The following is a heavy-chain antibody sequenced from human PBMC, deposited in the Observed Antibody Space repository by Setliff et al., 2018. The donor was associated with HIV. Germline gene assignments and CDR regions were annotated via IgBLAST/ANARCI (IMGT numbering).Heavy chain of an antibody. J-gene: IGHJ3*02. CDR1: GYTFTNYG. CDR2: INAYNGDT. D-gene: IGHD2-15*01. Sequence: ASVKVSCKASGYTFTNYGISWVRQAPGQGPEWLGWINAYNGDTKYARKFQGRVTMTTDTSTTTAHMELRSLRSDDTAVYYCARLKGVLVVMLDAFDIWGQGTMVTVSS. V-gene: IGHV1-18*01. CDR3: ARLKGVLVVMLDAFDI.